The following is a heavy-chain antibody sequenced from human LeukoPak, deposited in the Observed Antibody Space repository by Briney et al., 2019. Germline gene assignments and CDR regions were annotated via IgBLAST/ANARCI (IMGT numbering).Heavy chain of an antibody. Sequence: GGSLRLSCAASGFTFSSYWMHWVRQAPGKGLVWVSRINSDGSSTSYADSVKGRFTISRDNAKNTLYLQMNSLRAEDTAVYYCARDRPSYSSGWGYYYYGMDVWGQGTTVTVSS. CDR2: INSDGSST. CDR3: ARDRPSYSSGWGYYYYGMDV. CDR1: GFTFSSYW. J-gene: IGHJ6*02. V-gene: IGHV3-74*01. D-gene: IGHD6-19*01.